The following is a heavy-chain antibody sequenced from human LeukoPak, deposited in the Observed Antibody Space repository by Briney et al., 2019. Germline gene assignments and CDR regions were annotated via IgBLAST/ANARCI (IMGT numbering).Heavy chain of an antibody. Sequence: HPGGSLRLSCAASGFTFSSDSMNWVRQGPGKGLEWVSFISGSSGVIYYADSVKGRFTISRDNAKNSLYLQMNSLRAEDTAVYYCARGSVDLRRGWYWLYWGQGGLVTVSS. D-gene: IGHD6-19*01. CDR3: ARGSVDLRRGWYWLY. CDR2: ISGSSGVI. V-gene: IGHV3-48*01. J-gene: IGHJ4*02. CDR1: GFTFSSDS.